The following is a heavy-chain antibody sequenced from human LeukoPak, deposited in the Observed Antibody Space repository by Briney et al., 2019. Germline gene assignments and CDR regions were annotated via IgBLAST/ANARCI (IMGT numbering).Heavy chain of an antibody. CDR1: GYTFTGYY. Sequence: ASVKVSCKASGYTFTGYYMHWVRQAPGQGLEWMGWINPNSGGTNYAQKFQGRVTMTRDTSISTAYMELSRLRSEDTAVYYCARDQYGDYPNYYYMDVWGKGTTVTISS. V-gene: IGHV1-2*02. CDR3: ARDQYGDYPNYYYMDV. CDR2: INPNSGGT. D-gene: IGHD4-17*01. J-gene: IGHJ6*03.